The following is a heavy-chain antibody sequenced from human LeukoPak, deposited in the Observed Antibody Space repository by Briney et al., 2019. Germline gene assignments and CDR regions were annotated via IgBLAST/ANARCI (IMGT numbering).Heavy chain of an antibody. J-gene: IGHJ6*02. CDR1: GFIFSSYW. CDR2: INHNGNVN. D-gene: IGHD3-16*01. CDR3: ARGGGLDV. Sequence: GGSLRLSCAASGFIFSSYWMNWARQAPGKGLEWVASINHNGNVNYYVDSVKGRFTISGDNAKNSLYLQMSNLRAEDTAVYFCARGGGLDVWGQGATVTASS. V-gene: IGHV3-7*03.